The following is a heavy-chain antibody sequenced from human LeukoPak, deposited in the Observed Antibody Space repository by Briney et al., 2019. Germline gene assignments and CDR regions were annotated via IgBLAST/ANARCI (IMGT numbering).Heavy chain of an antibody. J-gene: IGHJ3*02. Sequence: GGSLRLSCAPSRFSLSSYEMNWVRQAPGKGLERVSYIGSSGRSIYYADSVKGRFTISRDNAKNSLYLQMNSLRAEDTAVYYCARLYSSSSGKVFDSWGQGTMVTVSS. CDR2: IGSSGRSI. V-gene: IGHV3-48*03. CDR3: ARLYSSSSGKVFDS. CDR1: RFSLSSYE. D-gene: IGHD6-6*01.